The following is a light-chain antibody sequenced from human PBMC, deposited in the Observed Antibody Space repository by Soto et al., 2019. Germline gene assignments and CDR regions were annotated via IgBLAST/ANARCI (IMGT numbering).Light chain of an antibody. CDR2: DSS. V-gene: IGKV3-11*01. CDR1: QSVRSQ. Sequence: EIVLTQSPATLSLSPGERATLSCRASQSVRSQLAWYQQKPGQAPRLLIYDSSNRATGIPGRFSGSGSGTDFTLTISSLEPEDFAVYYCQQRSNWPWTFGQGTKVEIK. J-gene: IGKJ1*01. CDR3: QQRSNWPWT.